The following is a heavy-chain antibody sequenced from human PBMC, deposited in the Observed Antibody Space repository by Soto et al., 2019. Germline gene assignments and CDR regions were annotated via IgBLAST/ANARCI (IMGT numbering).Heavy chain of an antibody. J-gene: IGHJ6*02. Sequence: PGGSLRLSCAASGFTFSSYGMHWVRQAPGKGLEWVAVISYDGSNKYYADSVKGRFTISRDNSKNTLYLQMNGLRAEDTAVYYCAKDLGSLGVVTVYYYYGMDVWGQGTTVTVSS. CDR1: GFTFSSYG. CDR3: AKDLGSLGVVTVYYYYGMDV. CDR2: ISYDGSNK. V-gene: IGHV3-30*18. D-gene: IGHD3-3*01.